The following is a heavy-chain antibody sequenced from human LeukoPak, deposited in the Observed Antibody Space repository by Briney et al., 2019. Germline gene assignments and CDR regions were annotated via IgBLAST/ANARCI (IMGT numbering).Heavy chain of an antibody. V-gene: IGHV3-23*01. J-gene: IGHJ4*02. CDR3: AKSPGIAAAGWDS. D-gene: IGHD6-13*01. Sequence: QPGGSLRLSCAASGFTFNNYNTPPPPYPPPQGPDRVPPISSSSDYIYYADSVKGRFTISRDNSKNTLYLQMNSLRAEDTAVYYCAKSPGIAAAGWDSWGQGTLVTVSS. CDR1: GFTFNNYN. CDR2: ISSSSDYI.